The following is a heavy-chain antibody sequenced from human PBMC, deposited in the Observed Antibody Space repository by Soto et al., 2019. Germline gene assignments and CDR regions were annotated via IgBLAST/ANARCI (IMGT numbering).Heavy chain of an antibody. CDR1: GGSFSGYC. J-gene: IGHJ4*02. CDR2: INHSGST. Sequence: PSETLSLTCAVYGGSFSGYCWSWIRQPPGKGLEWIGEINHSGSTNYNPSLKSRVTISVDTSKNQFSLKLSSVTAADTAVYYCARARDLIGVVIIPAAYFDYWGQGTLVTVSS. CDR3: ARARDLIGVVIIPAAYFDY. D-gene: IGHD3-3*01. V-gene: IGHV4-34*01.